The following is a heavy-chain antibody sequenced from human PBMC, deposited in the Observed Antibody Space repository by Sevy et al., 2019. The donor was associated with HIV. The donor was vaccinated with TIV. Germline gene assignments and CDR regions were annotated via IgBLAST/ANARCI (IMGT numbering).Heavy chain of an antibody. V-gene: IGHV3-48*03. J-gene: IGHJ4*02. CDR3: ASLGISFLGYCSRSICRPGYCTNGVCYTGEE. D-gene: IGHD2-8*01. CDR1: GFTFSSYE. CDR2: ISSSGSTI. Sequence: GGSLRLSCAASGFTFSSYEMNWVRQAPGKGLEWVSYISSSGSTIYYADSVKVRFTISRDNAKNSLYLQMNSLRAEDTAAYYCASLGISFLGYCSRSICRPGYCTNGVCYTGEEWGQGTLVTVSS.